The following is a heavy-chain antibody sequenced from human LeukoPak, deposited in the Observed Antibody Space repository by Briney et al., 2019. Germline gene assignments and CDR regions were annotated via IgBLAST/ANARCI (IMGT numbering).Heavy chain of an antibody. D-gene: IGHD4-17*01. CDR2: IYHSGST. J-gene: IGHJ3*02. CDR3: ARDGGYGDYDGAFDI. V-gene: IGHV4-30-2*01. Sequence: SETLSLTCTVSGGSISSGGYYWSWIRQPPGKGLEWIGYIYHSGSTYYNPSLKSRVTISVDRSKNQFSLKLSSVTAADTAVYYCARDGGYGDYDGAFDIWGQGTMVTVSS. CDR1: GGSISSGGYY.